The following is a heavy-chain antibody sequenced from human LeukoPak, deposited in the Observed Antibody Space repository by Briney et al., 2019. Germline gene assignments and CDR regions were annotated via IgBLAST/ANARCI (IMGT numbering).Heavy chain of an antibody. D-gene: IGHD3-3*01. CDR3: AKDKFLVYDFWSGYYNRIGWFDP. CDR2: ISGSGGST. Sequence: GGSLRLSCAASGFTFSSYAMSWVRQAPGKGLEWVSAISGSGGSTYYADSVKGRFTISRDNSKNTLYLQMNSLRAEDTAVYYCAKDKFLVYDFWSGYYNRIGWFDPWGQGTLVTVSS. CDR1: GFTFSSYA. V-gene: IGHV3-23*01. J-gene: IGHJ5*02.